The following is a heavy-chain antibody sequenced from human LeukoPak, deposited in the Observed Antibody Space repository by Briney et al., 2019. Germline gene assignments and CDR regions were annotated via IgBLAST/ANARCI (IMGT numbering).Heavy chain of an antibody. CDR2: ISGSGGST. V-gene: IGHV3-23*01. J-gene: IGHJ3*02. Sequence: PGGSLRLSCAASGFSFSNYGMRWVRQAPGKGLEWVSVISGSGGSTDYADSVKGRFTISRDNSKNTLYLQMNSLRGEDTAVYYCAKTTGSGSYYNTFDIWGQGTMVTVSS. D-gene: IGHD3-10*01. CDR3: AKTTGSGSYYNTFDI. CDR1: GFSFSNYG.